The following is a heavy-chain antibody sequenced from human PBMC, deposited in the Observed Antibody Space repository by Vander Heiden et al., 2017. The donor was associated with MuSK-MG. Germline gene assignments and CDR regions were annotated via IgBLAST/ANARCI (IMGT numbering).Heavy chain of an antibody. CDR2: IRRSGGST. CDR1: GFTFSSCA. Sequence: EVQLLESGGGLVQPGGSLRLSCAASGFTFSSCAMRWVRQAPGEGLECVAAIRRSGGSTYYAESVKGRFTITRDNSKNTLYLQMNSLIAEDTAVYYCAKDRRVLRFLEWSVFDYWGQGTLVTVSS. V-gene: IGHV3-23*01. J-gene: IGHJ4*02. D-gene: IGHD3-3*01. CDR3: AKDRRVLRFLEWSVFDY.